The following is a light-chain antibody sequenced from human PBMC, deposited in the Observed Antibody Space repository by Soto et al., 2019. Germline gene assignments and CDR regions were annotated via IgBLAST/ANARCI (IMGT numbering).Light chain of an antibody. CDR1: SSDVGSYNR. V-gene: IGLV2-18*02. Sequence: QSALTQPPSVSGSPGQSVTISCTGTSSDVGSYNRVSWYQQPPGTAPKLMIYEVSNRPSGVPDRFSGSKSGNTAPLTISGLQAEDEADYYCRSYTSSSTVVFGGGTKLTVL. CDR3: RSYTSSSTVV. J-gene: IGLJ2*01. CDR2: EVS.